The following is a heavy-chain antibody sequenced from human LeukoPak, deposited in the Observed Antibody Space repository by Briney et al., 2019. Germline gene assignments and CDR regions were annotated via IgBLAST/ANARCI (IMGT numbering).Heavy chain of an antibody. CDR2: ISGSGGGT. J-gene: IGHJ3*02. D-gene: IGHD3-10*01. CDR1: GFTFNNYG. CDR3: AGDANLYGSRAFDI. Sequence: GGSLRLSCAASGFTFNNYGMSWVRQAPGKGLEWVSTISGSGGGTYCPDSVKGRFTISRDNSKNTLYLQMNSLRAEDAAIYYCAGDANLYGSRAFDIWGQGTVVTISS. V-gene: IGHV3-23*01.